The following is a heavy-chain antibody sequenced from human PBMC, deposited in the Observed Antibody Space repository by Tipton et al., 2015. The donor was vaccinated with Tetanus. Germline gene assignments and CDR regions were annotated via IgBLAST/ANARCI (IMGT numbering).Heavy chain of an antibody. J-gene: IGHJ4*02. CDR1: GFSFRSYG. CDR3: VRDQTHEEDVSYYFDF. CDR2: IWYDGTNK. D-gene: IGHD5/OR15-5a*01. Sequence: RSLRLSCAASGFSFRSYGMHWVRQAPGKGLEWVAVIWYDGTNKYSADSVKGRFTISRDNSKNTLYLQMNNLRADDTARYFCVRDQTHEEDVSYYFDFWGQGTLVTVSS. V-gene: IGHV3-33*01.